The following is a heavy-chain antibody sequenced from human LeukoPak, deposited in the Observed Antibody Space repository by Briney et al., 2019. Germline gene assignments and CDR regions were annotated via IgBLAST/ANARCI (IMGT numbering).Heavy chain of an antibody. Sequence: ASVKVSCKASGYTFTNYGISWVRQAPGQGLEWMGWISIYNGNTDYAQKLRGRATMTTDTSTSTAYMELRSLRSDDTAVYYCARITYDFWSGYYMPDDPWGQGTLVTVSS. J-gene: IGHJ5*02. CDR1: GYTFTNYG. CDR2: ISIYNGNT. CDR3: ARITYDFWSGYYMPDDP. D-gene: IGHD3-3*01. V-gene: IGHV1-18*01.